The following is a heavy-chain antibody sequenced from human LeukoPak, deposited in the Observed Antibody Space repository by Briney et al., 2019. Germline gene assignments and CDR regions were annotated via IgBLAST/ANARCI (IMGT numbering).Heavy chain of an antibody. CDR3: ARGGENSGFDH. D-gene: IGHD6-19*01. CDR2: ISGSGGST. CDR1: GFTFSSYA. V-gene: IGHV3-23*01. Sequence: GGSLRLSCAASGFTFSSYAMGWVRQAPGKGLEWVSAISGSGGSTYYADSVKGRFTISRDNSKNTLYLQMNSLRAEDTALYYCARGGENSGFDHWGQGTLVIVSS. J-gene: IGHJ4*02.